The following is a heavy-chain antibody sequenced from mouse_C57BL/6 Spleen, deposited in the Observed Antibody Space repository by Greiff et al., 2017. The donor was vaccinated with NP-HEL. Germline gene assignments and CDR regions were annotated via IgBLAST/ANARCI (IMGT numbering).Heavy chain of an antibody. CDR3: ARWDYSYAMDY. V-gene: IGHV1-26*01. CDR2: INPNNGGT. J-gene: IGHJ4*01. Sequence: EVQLQQSGPELVKPGASVKISCKASGYTFTDYYMNWVKQSHGKSLEWIGDINPNNGGTSYNQKFKGKATLTVDKSSRTAYMELRSLTSEDSAVYYCARWDYSYAMDYWGQGTSVTVSS. D-gene: IGHD1-1*01. CDR1: GYTFTDYY.